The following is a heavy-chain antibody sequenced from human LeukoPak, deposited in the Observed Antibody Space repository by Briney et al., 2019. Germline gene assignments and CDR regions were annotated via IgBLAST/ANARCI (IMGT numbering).Heavy chain of an antibody. J-gene: IGHJ5*02. Sequence: SETLSLTCGVFGVSINDYYWSWIRQSPGKGLERIGEISHTEGTRYNPSLESRVTMSVGTSENQLSLKLIFVTAADTAVYYCARIRCGHSGSVCYNPWGLGTLVTVSS. CDR2: ISHTEGT. V-gene: IGHV4-34*01. CDR1: GVSINDYY. D-gene: IGHD2-21*01. CDR3: ARIRCGHSGSVCYNP.